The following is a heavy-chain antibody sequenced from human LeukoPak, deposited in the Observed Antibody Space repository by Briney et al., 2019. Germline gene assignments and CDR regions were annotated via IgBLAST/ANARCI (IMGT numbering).Heavy chain of an antibody. CDR3: ARGTYYYDSRADWYFDL. CDR2: ISSSSSTI. D-gene: IGHD3-22*01. V-gene: IGHV3-48*02. Sequence: GGSLRLSCAASGFTFSSCSMNWVRQAPGKGLEWVSYISSSSSTIYYADSVKGRFTISRDNAKNSLYLQMNSLRDEDTAVYYCARGTYYYDSRADWYFDLWGRGTLVTVSS. J-gene: IGHJ2*01. CDR1: GFTFSSCS.